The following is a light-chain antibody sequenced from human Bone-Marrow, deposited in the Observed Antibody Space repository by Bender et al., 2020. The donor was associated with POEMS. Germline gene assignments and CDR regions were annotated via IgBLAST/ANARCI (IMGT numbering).Light chain of an antibody. Sequence: QSVLTQPPSASGTPGQTVTISCSGSSSNIGINHVYWFRQLPGMAPKLLIHTDDQRPSGVPDRFSASKSGTSASLSISGLRSEDEAEYHCEAWDDSLIGPVFGGGTKLTVL. J-gene: IGLJ2*01. V-gene: IGLV1-47*01. CDR3: EAWDDSLIGPV. CDR2: TDD. CDR1: SSNIGINH.